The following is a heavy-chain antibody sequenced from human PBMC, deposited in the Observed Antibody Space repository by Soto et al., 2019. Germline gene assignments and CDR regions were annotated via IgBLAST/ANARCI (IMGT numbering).Heavy chain of an antibody. Sequence: PSETLSLTCTVSGGSISSYYWSWIRQPPGKGLEWIGYIYYSGSTNYNPSLKSRVTISVYTSKNQFSLKLSSVTAADTAVYYCARRWGRTFDYWGQGTLVTVSS. CDR3: ARRWGRTFDY. CDR1: GGSISSYY. CDR2: IYYSGST. V-gene: IGHV4-59*08. J-gene: IGHJ4*02. D-gene: IGHD7-27*01.